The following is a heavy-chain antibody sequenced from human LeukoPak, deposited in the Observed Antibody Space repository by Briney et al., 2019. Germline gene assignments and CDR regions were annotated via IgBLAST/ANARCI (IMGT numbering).Heavy chain of an antibody. CDR2: IIPIFGTA. CDR3: ARGGGIVGQFDY. D-gene: IGHD1-26*01. J-gene: IGHJ4*02. Sequence: ASVKVSCKASGGTFSSYAISWVRQAPGQGLEWMGGIIPIFGTANYAQKFQGRVTITTDESTSTAYMEPSSLRSEDTAVYYCARGGGIVGQFDYWGQGTLVTVSS. CDR1: GGTFSSYA. V-gene: IGHV1-69*05.